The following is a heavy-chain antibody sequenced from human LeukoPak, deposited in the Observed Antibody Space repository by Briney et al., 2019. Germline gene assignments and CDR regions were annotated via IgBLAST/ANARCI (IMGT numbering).Heavy chain of an antibody. D-gene: IGHD4-23*01. V-gene: IGHV4-38-2*02. CDR1: GYSISSGYY. Sequence: SETLSLTCTVSGYSISSGYYWGWIRQPPGKGLEWIGSIYHSGSTYYNPSLKSRVTISVDTSKNQFSLKLSSVTAADTAVYYCARDLRYGGNSASDYYYMDVWGKGTTVTVSS. CDR2: IYHSGST. J-gene: IGHJ6*03. CDR3: ARDLRYGGNSASDYYYMDV.